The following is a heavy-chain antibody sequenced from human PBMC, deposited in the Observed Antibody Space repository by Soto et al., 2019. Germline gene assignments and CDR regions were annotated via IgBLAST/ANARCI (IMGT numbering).Heavy chain of an antibody. CDR1: GFTLSTYW. V-gene: IGHV3-74*01. CDR3: ARDRAPICWYDY. Sequence: GGSLRLSCAASGFTLSTYWMHWVRQVPGKGLQWVSRINRDGSSTSYADSVKGRFTISRDSAKDTLYLQMNSLRAEDTAVYYCARDRAPICWYDYWGQGTLVTVSS. CDR2: INRDGSST. D-gene: IGHD6-13*01. J-gene: IGHJ4*02.